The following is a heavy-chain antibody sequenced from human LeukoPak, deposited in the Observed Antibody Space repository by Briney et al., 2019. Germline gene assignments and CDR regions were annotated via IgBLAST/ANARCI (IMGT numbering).Heavy chain of an antibody. V-gene: IGHV4-34*01. D-gene: IGHD2-21*02. CDR1: GGSFSGYY. CDR2: INHSGST. CDR3: ARAKCGGDCSIDY. Sequence: PSETLSLTCAVYGGSFSGYYWSWIRQPPGKGLEWIGEINHSGSTNYNPSLKSRVTISVDTSKNQFSLKLSSVTAADTAVYYCARAKCGGDCSIDYWGQGTLVTVSS. J-gene: IGHJ4*02.